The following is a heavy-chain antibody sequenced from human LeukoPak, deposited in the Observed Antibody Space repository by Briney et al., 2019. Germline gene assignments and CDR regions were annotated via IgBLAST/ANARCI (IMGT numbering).Heavy chain of an antibody. CDR2: INPSDGST. V-gene: IGHV1-46*01. J-gene: IGHJ4*02. Sequence: GASVKVSCKASGYTFTSYYMHWVRQAPGQGLEWMGIINPSDGSTTYAQKFQGRVTMTRDTSTSTVYVELSSLRSEDTAAYYCATDGRSYDSSAYYYFDYWGQGTLVTVSS. CDR3: ATDGRSYDSSAYYYFDY. D-gene: IGHD3-22*01. CDR1: GYTFTSYY.